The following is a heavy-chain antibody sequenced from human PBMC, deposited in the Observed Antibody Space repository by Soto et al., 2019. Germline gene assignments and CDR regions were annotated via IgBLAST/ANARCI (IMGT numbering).Heavy chain of an antibody. V-gene: IGHV3-15*01. D-gene: IGHD3-9*01. CDR1: GFTFSNAW. Sequence: GGSLRLSCAASGFTFSNAWMSWVRQAPGKGLEWVGRIKSKTDGGTTDYAAPVKGRFTISRDDSKNTLYLQMNSLKTEDTAVYYCTTVWDILTGSDFDYWGQGTLVTVSS. CDR3: TTVWDILTGSDFDY. J-gene: IGHJ4*02. CDR2: IKSKTDGGTT.